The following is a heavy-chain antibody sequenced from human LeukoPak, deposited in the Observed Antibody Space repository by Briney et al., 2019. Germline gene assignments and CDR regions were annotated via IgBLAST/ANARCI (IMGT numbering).Heavy chain of an antibody. CDR3: ASCGGDCYSSEYFQH. V-gene: IGHV4-34*01. CDR1: GGSISGYY. CDR2: INHSGST. D-gene: IGHD2-21*02. J-gene: IGHJ1*01. Sequence: SETLSLTCDVYGGSISGYYWSWIRQPPGKGLEWIGEINHSGSTNYNPSLKSRVTISVDTSKNQFSLKLSSVTAADTAVYYCASCGGDCYSSEYFQHWGQGTLVTVSS.